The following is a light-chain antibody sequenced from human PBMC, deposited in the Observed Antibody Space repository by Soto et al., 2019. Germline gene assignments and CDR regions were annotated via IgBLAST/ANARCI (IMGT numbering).Light chain of an antibody. CDR3: YSYAGSSSYV. J-gene: IGLJ1*01. Sequence: QSALTQPRSVSGSPGQSVTISCTGTSSDVGGYNYVSWYQQHPGKAPKVMIYDVSKRPSGVPDRLSGSKSGNTASLTISGLQAEDEADYYCYSYAGSSSYVFGAGTKLTVL. V-gene: IGLV2-11*01. CDR1: SSDVGGYNY. CDR2: DVS.